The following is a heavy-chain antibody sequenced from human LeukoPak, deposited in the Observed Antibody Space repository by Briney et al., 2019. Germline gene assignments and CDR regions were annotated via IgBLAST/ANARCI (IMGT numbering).Heavy chain of an antibody. Sequence: GGSLRLSCAASGFTFSSYAMSWVRQAPGKGLEWVSAISGGGDSTFYADSVKGRFTISRDNSKNTLYLQMSSPRAEDTAIYYCAKEEYSTRYYYYGMDVWGQGTTVTVSS. J-gene: IGHJ6*02. D-gene: IGHD2-2*01. CDR2: ISGGGDST. V-gene: IGHV3-23*01. CDR1: GFTFSSYA. CDR3: AKEEYSTRYYYYGMDV.